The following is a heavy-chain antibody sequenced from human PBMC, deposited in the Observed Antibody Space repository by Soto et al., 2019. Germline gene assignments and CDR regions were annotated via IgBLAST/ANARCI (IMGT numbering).Heavy chain of an antibody. CDR1: GFTISGKKY. CDR3: ATWHEREHAYDV. V-gene: IGHV3-53*01. CDR2: LYDLDGS. D-gene: IGHD1-1*01. J-gene: IGHJ3*01. Sequence: DVQLVESGGGLIQPGESLILSCAAFGFTISGKKYVAWVRQAPGKGLEWVSALYDLDGSFYAASVKGRFTTSSDSSKTTVYLQMNHLRPDDTAVYYCATWHEREHAYDVWGQGTTVTVSS.